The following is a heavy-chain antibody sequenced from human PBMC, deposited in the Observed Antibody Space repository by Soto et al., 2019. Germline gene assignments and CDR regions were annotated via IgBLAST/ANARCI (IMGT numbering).Heavy chain of an antibody. D-gene: IGHD4-17*01. Sequence: QVQLQESGPGLVKPSGTLSLTCAVSGGSISSSNWWSWVRQPPGKGLEWIGEIYHSGSTNYNPSLKGRVTRSVDKSQNQFPLKLSSVTAADTAVYDCAGDSTVTTSGWYFDLWGRGTLVAVSS. CDR1: GGSISSSNW. V-gene: IGHV4-4*02. CDR3: AGDSTVTTSGWYFDL. J-gene: IGHJ2*01. CDR2: IYHSGST.